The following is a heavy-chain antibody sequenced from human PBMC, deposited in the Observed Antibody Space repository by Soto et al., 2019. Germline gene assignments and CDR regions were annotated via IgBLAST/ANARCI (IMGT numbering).Heavy chain of an antibody. CDR3: VREGRLLGAFDI. D-gene: IGHD3-10*01. V-gene: IGHV3-7*03. CDR1: GFTSGSYW. Sequence: PGGSLRLSCEASGFTSGSYWIAWVRQAPWKGLEWVANIQQDGLERHYGDSVKGRFTISRDNAKNSLYLEMNSLRAEDTAFYYCVREGRLLGAFDISGQGTSVT. CDR2: IQQDGLER. J-gene: IGHJ3*02.